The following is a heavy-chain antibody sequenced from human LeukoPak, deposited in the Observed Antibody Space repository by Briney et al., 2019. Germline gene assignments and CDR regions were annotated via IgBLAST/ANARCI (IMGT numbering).Heavy chain of an antibody. CDR3: ARWGVGWLQFSDAFDI. J-gene: IGHJ3*02. Sequence: GGSLRLSCAASGFTFSSYGMHWVRQAPGKGLEWVAFIRYDGSNKYYADSVKGRFTISRDNSKNTLYLQMNSLRAEDTAVYYCARWGVGWLQFSDAFDIWGQGTMVTVSS. D-gene: IGHD5-24*01. CDR1: GFTFSSYG. V-gene: IGHV3-30*02. CDR2: IRYDGSNK.